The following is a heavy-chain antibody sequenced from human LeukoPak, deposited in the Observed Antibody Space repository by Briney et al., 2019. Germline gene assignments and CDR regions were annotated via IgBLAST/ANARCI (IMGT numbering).Heavy chain of an antibody. D-gene: IGHD3-10*01. CDR1: GGSFSGYY. V-gene: IGHV4-34*01. CDR2: INHSGST. Sequence: SETLSLTCAVYGGSFSGYYWSWIRQPPGKGLEWIGEINHSGSTNYNPSLKSRVTISVDTSKNQFSLKLSSVTAADTAVYYCARKWFGRVDYWGQGTLVTVSS. J-gene: IGHJ4*02. CDR3: ARKWFGRVDY.